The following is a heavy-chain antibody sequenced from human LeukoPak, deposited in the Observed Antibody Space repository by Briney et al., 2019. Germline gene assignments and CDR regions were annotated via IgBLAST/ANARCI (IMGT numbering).Heavy chain of an antibody. D-gene: IGHD6-13*01. CDR3: ASSSSWYAAPGN. J-gene: IGHJ4*02. V-gene: IGHV1-46*01. CDR2: INPSGGST. CDR1: GYTFTSYY. Sequence: ASVKVSCKASGYTFTSYYMHWVRQAPGQGLEWMGTINPSGGSTSYAQKFQGRVTMTRDTSTSTVYMELSSLRSEDTAVYYCASSSSWYAAPGNWGQGTLVTVSS.